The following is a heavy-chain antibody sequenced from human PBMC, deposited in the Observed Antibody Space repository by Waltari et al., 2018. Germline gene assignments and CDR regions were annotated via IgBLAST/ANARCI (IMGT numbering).Heavy chain of an antibody. CDR2: LIPIFGTP. CDR3: ARRQLGGPLDP. D-gene: IGHD1-1*01. CDR1: GGSFGRYA. J-gene: IGHJ5*02. Sequence: QVHLVQSGAEVKKPGSSVKVSCKASGGSFGRYAISWGRLAPGQGLDWMGGLIPIFGTPKYAQNFQDRVTITADESTSTVYLELSSLKSEDTALYYCARRQLGGPLDPWGQGTLVTVSS. V-gene: IGHV1-69*12.